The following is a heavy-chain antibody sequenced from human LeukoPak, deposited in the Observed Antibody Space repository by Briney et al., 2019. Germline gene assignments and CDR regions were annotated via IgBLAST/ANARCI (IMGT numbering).Heavy chain of an antibody. J-gene: IGHJ3*02. V-gene: IGHV4-31*03. Sequence: SETLSLTCSVSGVSVSDGRYYWTWIRQHPGEGLEWIGYKYYSGSAKYNPSLKSRLTISIDTSKNQFSLQLSSVTAADTATYYCATPYCSSLSCLDVFNMWGQGTRVTVSS. CDR3: ATPYCSSLSCLDVFNM. CDR1: GVSVSDGRYY. D-gene: IGHD2-2*01. CDR2: KYYSGSA.